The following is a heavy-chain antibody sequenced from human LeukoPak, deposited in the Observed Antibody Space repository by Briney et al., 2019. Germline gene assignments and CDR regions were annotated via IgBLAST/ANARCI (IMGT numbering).Heavy chain of an antibody. V-gene: IGHV4-39*01. Sequence: SETLSLTCTVSGGSISSSSYYWGWIRQPPGKGLEWIGSIYYSGSTYYNPSLKSRVTISVDTSKNQFSLKLSSVTAADTAVYYCATTLANWGWFGPWGQGTLVTVSS. CDR3: ATTLANWGWFGP. J-gene: IGHJ5*02. D-gene: IGHD7-27*01. CDR1: GGSISSSSYY. CDR2: IYYSGST.